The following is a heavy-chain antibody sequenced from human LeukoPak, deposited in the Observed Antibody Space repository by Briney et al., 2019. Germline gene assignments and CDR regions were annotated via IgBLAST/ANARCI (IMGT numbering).Heavy chain of an antibody. CDR3: ARDAYNYASES. D-gene: IGHD3-10*01. J-gene: IGHJ5*02. V-gene: IGHV3-7*01. Sequence: GGSLRLSCAASGFTFNSYWMTWVRQAPGKGLEWVANLKPDGSDKYYVDSVKGRFTISRDNAKNSLYLQMNSLRAEDTAVYYCARDAYNYASESWGQGTLVTVSS. CDR1: GFTFNSYW. CDR2: LKPDGSDK.